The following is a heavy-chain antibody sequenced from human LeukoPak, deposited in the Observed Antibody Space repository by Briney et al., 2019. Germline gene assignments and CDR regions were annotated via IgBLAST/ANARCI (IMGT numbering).Heavy chain of an antibody. D-gene: IGHD5-18*01. CDR2: INHSGST. J-gene: IGHJ4*02. CDR1: GGSFSGYY. CDR3: ARGGYSYAFDY. Sequence: ASETLSLTCAVYGGSFSGYYWSWIRQPPGKGLEWIGEINHSGSTNYNPSLKSRVTISVDTSKNQFSLKLSSVTAADTAVYYCARGGYSYAFDYWGQGTLVTVSS. V-gene: IGHV4-34*01.